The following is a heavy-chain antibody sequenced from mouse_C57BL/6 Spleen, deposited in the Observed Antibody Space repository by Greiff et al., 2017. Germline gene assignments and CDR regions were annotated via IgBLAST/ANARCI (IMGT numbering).Heavy chain of an antibody. CDR2: IYPGDGDT. D-gene: IGHD1-1*01. Sequence: QVQLKQSGAELVKPGASVKISCKASGYAFSSYWMNWVKQRPGKGLEWIGQIYPGDGDTNYNGKFKGKATLTADKSSSTAYMQLSSLTSEDSAVYFCARVYDGSSYPAWFAYWGQGTLVTVSA. CDR1: GYAFSSYW. J-gene: IGHJ3*01. CDR3: ARVYDGSSYPAWFAY. V-gene: IGHV1-80*01.